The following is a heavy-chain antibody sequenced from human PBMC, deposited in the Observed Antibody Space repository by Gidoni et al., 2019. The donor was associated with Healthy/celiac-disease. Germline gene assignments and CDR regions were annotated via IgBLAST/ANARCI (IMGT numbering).Heavy chain of an antibody. Sequence: EVQLVESGGGLVQPGGSLRLSCAASGFTFRSYWMNWVRQAPGKGLEWVANLDQDGTEKYYVDSVKGRFTITRDNAKNSLYLQMNRLRAEDTAVYYCARDTTRDFDFWSGNYNAFDIWGQGTMVTVSS. CDR2: LDQDGTEK. J-gene: IGHJ3*02. CDR3: ARDTTRDFDFWSGNYNAFDI. V-gene: IGHV3-7*01. D-gene: IGHD3-3*01. CDR1: GFTFRSYW.